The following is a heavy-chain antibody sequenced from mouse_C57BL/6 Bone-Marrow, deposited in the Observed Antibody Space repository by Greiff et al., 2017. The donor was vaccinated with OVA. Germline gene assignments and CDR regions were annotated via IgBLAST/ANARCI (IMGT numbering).Heavy chain of an antibody. CDR1: GYTFTSYW. V-gene: IGHV1-55*01. CDR2: IYPGSGST. D-gene: IGHD2-4*01. Sequence: VQLQQPGAELVKPGASVKMSCKASGYTFTSYWITWVKQRPGQGLEWIGDIYPGSGSTNYNEKFKSKAKLTVDTSSSTAYMQRSSLTSEDSAVYYCAIHYDYDWYFDVWGTGTTVTVSS. J-gene: IGHJ1*03. CDR3: AIHYDYDWYFDV.